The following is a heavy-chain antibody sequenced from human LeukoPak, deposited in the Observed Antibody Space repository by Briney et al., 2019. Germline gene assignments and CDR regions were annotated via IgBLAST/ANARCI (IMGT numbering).Heavy chain of an antibody. CDR1: GYNFASYW. D-gene: IGHD2-2*01. CDR2: IYPGDSDT. V-gene: IGHV5-51*01. J-gene: IGHJ3*02. CDR3: ARRALGCSSTSCFPDAFDI. Sequence: GESLKISCKGSGYNFASYWIGWVRQMPGKGLEWMGIIYPGDSDTRYSPSFQGQVTISADKSISTAYLQWSSLKASDTAMYYCARRALGCSSTSCFPDAFDIWGQGTMVTVSS.